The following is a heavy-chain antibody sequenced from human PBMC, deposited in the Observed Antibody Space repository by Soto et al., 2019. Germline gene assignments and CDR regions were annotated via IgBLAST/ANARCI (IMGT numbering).Heavy chain of an antibody. J-gene: IGHJ4*02. D-gene: IGHD3-9*01. V-gene: IGHV1-18*01. CDR2: ISAYNGNT. CDR1: GYTFTSYG. CDR3: AREGMGLSQDGSDMDY. Sequence: ASVKVSCKASGYTFTSYGISWVRQAPGQGLEWMGWISAYNGNTNYAQKLQGRVTMTTDTSTSTAYMELRSLRSDDTAVYYCAREGMGLSQDGSDMDYWGQGTLVTVSS.